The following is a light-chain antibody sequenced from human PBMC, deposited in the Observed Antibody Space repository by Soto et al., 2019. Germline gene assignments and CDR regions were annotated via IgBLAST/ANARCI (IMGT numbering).Light chain of an antibody. J-gene: IGLJ3*02. Sequence: SYELTQPPSVSVAPGQTARITCGGNNIGRKSVHWYQQKPGQAPVLVVHDDRDRPSGIPERFSGSNSGNAATLTISRVEAGDEADYYCQVWDSSSDPWMFGGGTKLTVL. CDR2: DDR. CDR3: QVWDSSSDPWM. V-gene: IGLV3-21*02. CDR1: NIGRKS.